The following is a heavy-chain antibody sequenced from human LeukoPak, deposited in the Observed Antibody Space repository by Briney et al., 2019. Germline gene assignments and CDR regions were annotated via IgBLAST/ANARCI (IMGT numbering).Heavy chain of an antibody. V-gene: IGHV4-30-2*01. CDR2: IYHSGST. CDR3: ARGFWRGYSYGEHQARQDFDY. Sequence: PSETLSLTCTVSGGSISSGGYSWSWIRQPPGKGLEWIGYIYHSGSTYYNPSLKSRVTISVDRSKNQFSLKLSSVTAADTAVYYCARGFWRGYSYGEHQARQDFDYWGQGTLVTVSS. CDR1: GGSISSGGYS. J-gene: IGHJ4*02. D-gene: IGHD5-18*01.